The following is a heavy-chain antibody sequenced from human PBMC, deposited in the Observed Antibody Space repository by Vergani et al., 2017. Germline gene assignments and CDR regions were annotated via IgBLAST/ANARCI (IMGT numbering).Heavy chain of an antibody. CDR1: GYTFTSSG. V-gene: IGHV1-18*01. D-gene: IGHD3-22*01. CDR3: ARDLPYYYDSSGYYTPFDY. Sequence: QVQLVQSGAEVKKPGASVKVSCKASGYTFTSSGISWVRQAPGQGLEWMGWISAYNGNTNYAQKLQGRVTMTTDTSTSTAYMELRSLRSDDTAVYYCARDLPYYYDSSGYYTPFDYWGQGTLVTVSS. J-gene: IGHJ4*02. CDR2: ISAYNGNT.